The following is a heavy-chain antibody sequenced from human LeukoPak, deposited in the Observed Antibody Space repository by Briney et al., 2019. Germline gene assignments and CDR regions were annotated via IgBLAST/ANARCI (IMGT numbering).Heavy chain of an antibody. CDR3: ARVHKYCGGDCYSLYYYYYMDV. CDR2: IDHTGIT. D-gene: IGHD2-21*02. CDR1: DDSITIYY. Sequence: ASETLSLTCTVSDDSITIYYWSWIRQPPGKGLEWIGYIDHTGITNYNPSLNSRVTISRDTSKNHFSLELSSATAADTAVYYCARVHKYCGGDCYSLYYYYYMDVWGKGTTVTISS. V-gene: IGHV4-59*01. J-gene: IGHJ6*03.